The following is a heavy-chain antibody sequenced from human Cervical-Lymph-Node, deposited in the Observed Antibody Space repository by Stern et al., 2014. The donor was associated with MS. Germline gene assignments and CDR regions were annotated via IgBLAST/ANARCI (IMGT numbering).Heavy chain of an antibody. V-gene: IGHV3-33*01. J-gene: IGHJ4*02. CDR2: IWYDGNKK. Sequence: MQLVESGGGVVQPGRSLRLSCAASGFTFSNYGMHWVRQAPGKGLEWLAVIWYDGNKKYYADSVKGRFIISRDNSKNTLFLQMSSRTAEDTALYYCARGNWNYEGMGYWGQGTLVTVSS. CDR3: ARGNWNYEGMGY. D-gene: IGHD1-7*01. CDR1: GFTFSNYG.